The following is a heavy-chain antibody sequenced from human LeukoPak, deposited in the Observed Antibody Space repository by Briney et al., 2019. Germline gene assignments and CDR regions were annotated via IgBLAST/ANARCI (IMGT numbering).Heavy chain of an antibody. D-gene: IGHD6-13*01. J-gene: IGHJ5*02. Sequence: SETLSLTCTVSGGSITSYYWSWIRQPPGKGLEWIAYIYYSGSTKYNPSLKSRVTMSVDTSKNQFSLKLTSVTAADTAVYYCARSPYSSSWYPFAPWGQGTLVTVSS. V-gene: IGHV4-59*12. CDR1: GGSITSYY. CDR3: ARSPYSSSWYPFAP. CDR2: IYYSGST.